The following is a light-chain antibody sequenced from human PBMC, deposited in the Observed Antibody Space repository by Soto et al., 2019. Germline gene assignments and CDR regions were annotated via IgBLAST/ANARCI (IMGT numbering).Light chain of an antibody. CDR3: CSYAGNTSPYV. CDR2: EVT. Sequence: QSVLTQPASVSGSSGQSITISCIGTNSDIGSYDLVSWYLQHPGKAPKLLIFEVTKRPPGVSNRFSGSKSGNTASLTISGLQAEDEGDYYCCSYAGNTSPYVFGPGTKVTVL. CDR1: NSDIGSYDL. J-gene: IGLJ1*01. V-gene: IGLV2-23*02.